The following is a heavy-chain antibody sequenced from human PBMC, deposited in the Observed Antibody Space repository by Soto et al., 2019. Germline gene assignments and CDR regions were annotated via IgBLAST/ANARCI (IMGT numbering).Heavy chain of an antibody. V-gene: IGHV1-8*02. CDR3: ARCQRGYSFADP. CDR1: GYIFTSYD. D-gene: IGHD5-18*01. Sequence: QVQLVQSGAEVKKPGASVKVSCKASGYIFTSYDINWVRQATGQRLEWMGWMNPNRGNACSVQKFQGRVTMTRNTSIGTAYIELGSLRSEVTAVYYCARCQRGYSFADPWGQGTLVSGSS. J-gene: IGHJ5*02. CDR2: MNPNRGNA.